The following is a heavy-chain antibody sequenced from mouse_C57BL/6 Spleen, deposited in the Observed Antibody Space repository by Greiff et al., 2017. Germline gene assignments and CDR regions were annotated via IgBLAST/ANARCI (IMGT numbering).Heavy chain of an antibody. V-gene: IGHV2-9-1*01. CDR3: ARNYGSSSDYYAMDD. CDR1: GFSLTSYA. CDR2: IWTGGGT. J-gene: IGHJ4*01. D-gene: IGHD1-1*01. Sequence: QVQLKESGPGLVAPSQSLSITCTVSGFSLTSYAISWVRQPPGKGLEWLGVIWTGGGTNYNSALKSRLSISKDNSKSQVFLKMNSLQTDDTAMYYCARNYGSSSDYYAMDDWGQGTSVTVSS.